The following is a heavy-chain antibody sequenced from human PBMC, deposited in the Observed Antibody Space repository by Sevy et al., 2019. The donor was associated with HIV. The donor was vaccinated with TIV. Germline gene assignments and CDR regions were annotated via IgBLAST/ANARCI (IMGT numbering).Heavy chain of an antibody. D-gene: IGHD6-13*01. Sequence: GGSLRLSCVASGFTFSSYSMHWVRQAPGKGLEWVSSVSSSSDYIYYADSVKGRFTISRDNAKNSLYLQMNSLRAEDTAVYYCAKSWATNTAAGLDYWGQGTLVTVSS. J-gene: IGHJ4*02. CDR2: VSSSSDYI. V-gene: IGHV3-21*01. CDR1: GFTFSSYS. CDR3: AKSWATNTAAGLDY.